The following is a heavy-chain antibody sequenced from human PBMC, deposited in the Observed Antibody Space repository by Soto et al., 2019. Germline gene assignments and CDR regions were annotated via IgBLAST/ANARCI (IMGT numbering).Heavy chain of an antibody. Sequence: PGGSLRLSCAASGFTFDDYAMHWVRQAPGKGLEWVSLISWDGGSTYYADSVKGRFTISRDNSKNSLYLQMNSLRAEDTALYYCAKVSGRCSSTSCYHRYGMDVWGQGTTDTVSS. J-gene: IGHJ6*02. V-gene: IGHV3-43D*04. CDR2: ISWDGGST. CDR1: GFTFDDYA. D-gene: IGHD2-2*01. CDR3: AKVSGRCSSTSCYHRYGMDV.